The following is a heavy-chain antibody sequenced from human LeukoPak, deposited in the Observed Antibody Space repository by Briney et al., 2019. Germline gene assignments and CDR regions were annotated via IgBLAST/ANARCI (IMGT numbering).Heavy chain of an antibody. Sequence: GGSLRLSCAASGFTFSSYAMTWVRQAPGKGLEWVSLIYNDGRTYYADSVKGRCTISRDNLKNVLYLQMNSLKVEDTALYYCARGLFLSGYLDAFDIWGQGTVVTVSS. V-gene: IGHV3-23*03. J-gene: IGHJ3*02. CDR1: GFTFSSYA. CDR3: ARGLFLSGYLDAFDI. D-gene: IGHD3-22*01. CDR2: IYNDGRT.